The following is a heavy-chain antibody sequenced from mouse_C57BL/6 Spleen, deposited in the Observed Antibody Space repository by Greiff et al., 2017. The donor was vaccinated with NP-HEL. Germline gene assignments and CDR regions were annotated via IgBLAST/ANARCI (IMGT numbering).Heavy chain of an antibody. CDR3: ARVGSNYFDY. CDR1: GYTFTDYY. D-gene: IGHD1-1*01. V-gene: IGHV1-76*01. Sequence: VQLQQSGAELVRPGASVKLSCKASGYTFTDYYIHWVKQRPGQGLEWIARIYPGSGNTYYNEKFKGKATLTAEKSSSTAYMQLSSLTSEDSAVYVCARVGSNYFDYWGQGTTLTVSS. CDR2: IYPGSGNT. J-gene: IGHJ2*01.